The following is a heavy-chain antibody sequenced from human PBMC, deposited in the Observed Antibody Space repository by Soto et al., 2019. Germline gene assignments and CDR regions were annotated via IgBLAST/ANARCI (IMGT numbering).Heavy chain of an antibody. V-gene: IGHV4-59*12. CDR3: ARSSSRDGDY. J-gene: IGHJ4*02. Sequence: SETLSLTCTVSGGSISSYYWSWIRQPPGKGLEWIGYIYYSGSTNYNPSLKSRVTISVDTSKNQFSLKLSSVTAADTAVYYCARSSSRDGDYWGQGTLVTVSS. CDR2: IYYSGST. CDR1: GGSISSYY.